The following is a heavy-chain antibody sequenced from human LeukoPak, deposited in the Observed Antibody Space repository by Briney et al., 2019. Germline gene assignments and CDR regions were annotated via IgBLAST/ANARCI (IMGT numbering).Heavy chain of an antibody. CDR3: ARDGPGSGY. J-gene: IGHJ4*02. V-gene: IGHV1-69*04. CDR2: IIPILGIA. Sequence: PGGSLRLSCAASGFTFSSYAISWVRQAPGQGLEWMGRIIPILGIANYAQKFQGRVTITADKSTSTAYMELSSLRSEDTAVYYCARDGPGSGYWGQGTLVTVSS. CDR1: GFTFSSYA.